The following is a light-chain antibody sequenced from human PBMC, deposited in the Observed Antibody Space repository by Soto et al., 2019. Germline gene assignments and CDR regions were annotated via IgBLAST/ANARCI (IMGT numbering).Light chain of an antibody. J-gene: IGKJ1*01. Sequence: DIQLTQAPSTLCASVGGTVTIIRRASQSINGWLAWYQQKQGRAPNIIIYKASTLESGVPSRFSGSGYGTEFTLTVSSLQTDDFATYYCHQYHNFPRTFGQGTKVDIK. CDR2: KAS. CDR1: QSINGW. CDR3: HQYHNFPRT. V-gene: IGKV1-5*03.